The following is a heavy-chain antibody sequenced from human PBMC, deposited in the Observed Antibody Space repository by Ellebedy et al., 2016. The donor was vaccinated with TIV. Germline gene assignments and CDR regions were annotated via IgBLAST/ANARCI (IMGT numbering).Heavy chain of an antibody. CDR3: ARAIVAALDY. J-gene: IGHJ4*02. D-gene: IGHD3-3*01. CDR2: IWYDGSNK. V-gene: IGHV3-33*08. Sequence: GESLKISXAASGFTFNSYGMHWVRQAPGKGLEWVAVIWYDGSNKYYADSVKGRFTISRDNAQNSLYLQMNSLRVEDTAVYYCARAIVAALDYWGQGTLVTVSS. CDR1: GFTFNSYG.